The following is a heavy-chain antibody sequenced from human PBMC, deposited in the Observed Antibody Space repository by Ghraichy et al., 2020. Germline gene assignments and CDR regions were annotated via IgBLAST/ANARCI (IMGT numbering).Heavy chain of an antibody. CDR1: TESFSGYY. CDR2: INHIGIT. CDR3: ARGVFCNGGSCYYRAFDI. J-gene: IGHJ3*02. V-gene: IGHV4-34*01. D-gene: IGHD2-15*01. Sequence: SETLSLTCAVYTESFSGYYWSWIRQPPGKGLEWIGEINHIGITNYRPSLKSRGTISVDTSKNQVSLNLSSVTAADTAVYYCARGVFCNGGSCYYRAFDIWGQGTMVVVPS.